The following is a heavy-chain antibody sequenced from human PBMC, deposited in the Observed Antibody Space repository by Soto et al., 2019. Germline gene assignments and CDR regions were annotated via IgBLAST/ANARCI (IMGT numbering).Heavy chain of an antibody. CDR1: GYTFTSYG. Sequence: QVQLVQSGAEVKKPGASVKVSCKASGYTFTSYGISWVRQAPGQGLEWMGWISAYNGNTNYAQKLQGRVTMTTDTSTSTAYMELRSLRSDDMAVYYCARDRVGATPEYNWFDPWGQGTLVTVSS. V-gene: IGHV1-18*03. CDR2: ISAYNGNT. J-gene: IGHJ5*02. D-gene: IGHD1-26*01. CDR3: ARDRVGATPEYNWFDP.